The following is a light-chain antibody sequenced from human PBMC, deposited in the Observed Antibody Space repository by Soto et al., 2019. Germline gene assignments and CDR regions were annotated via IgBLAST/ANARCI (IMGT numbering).Light chain of an antibody. CDR3: QQYNNWPPT. CDR2: DVS. Sequence: ETVMTQSPATLSVSPGDRATLSCRASQSARISLGWYQQKPGQAPRLLIYDVSTRATGVPARFSGSGSGTEFTLIISSPQSEDFAVYYCQQYNNWPPTFGQGTRLEIK. V-gene: IGKV3-15*01. CDR1: QSARIS. J-gene: IGKJ5*01.